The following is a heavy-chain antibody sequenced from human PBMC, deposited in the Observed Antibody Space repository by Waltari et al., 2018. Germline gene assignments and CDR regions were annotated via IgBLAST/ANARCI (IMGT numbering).Heavy chain of an antibody. Sequence: QVQLQQWGAGLLKPSETLSLTCAVYGGSFSGYYWSWIRQPPGKGLEWIGEINHSGSTNYNPSLKSRVTISVDTSKNQFSLKLSSVTAADTAVYYCASASLQLRGAGDYWGQGTLVTVSS. D-gene: IGHD4-4*01. CDR2: INHSGST. V-gene: IGHV4-34*01. J-gene: IGHJ4*02. CDR1: GGSFSGYY. CDR3: ASASLQLRGAGDY.